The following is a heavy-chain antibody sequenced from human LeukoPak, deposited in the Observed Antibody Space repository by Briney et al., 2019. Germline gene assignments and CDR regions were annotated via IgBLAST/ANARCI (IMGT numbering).Heavy chain of an antibody. CDR3: ARESNYYGSGTGWFDP. D-gene: IGHD3-10*01. CDR1: GGSINSYY. V-gene: IGHV4-59*12. CDR2: IHYSGST. Sequence: SETLSLTCTVSGGSINSYYWSWIRQPPGKGLQWIGCIHYSGSTNYNPSLKSRVTISVDTSKNQFSLKLSSVTAADTAVYYCARESNYYGSGTGWFDPWGQGTLVTVSS. J-gene: IGHJ5*02.